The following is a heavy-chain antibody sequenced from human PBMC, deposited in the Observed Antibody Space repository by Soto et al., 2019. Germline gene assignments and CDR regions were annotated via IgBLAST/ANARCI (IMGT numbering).Heavy chain of an antibody. CDR3: ASWLKGPDIGNYYYGMDV. Sequence: QVQLVQSGAEVKKPGSSVQVSCKASGGAFSDYAFSWVRQAPGQGLEWLGGIMPIFRAPDDAQKFQGRVTITADEFTRTAYMEMNSLRSEDTAVYSWASWLKGPDIGNYYYGMDVWAQGTTVTVS. CDR1: GGAFSDYA. V-gene: IGHV1-69*12. CDR2: IMPIFRAP. J-gene: IGHJ6*02. D-gene: IGHD2-15*01.